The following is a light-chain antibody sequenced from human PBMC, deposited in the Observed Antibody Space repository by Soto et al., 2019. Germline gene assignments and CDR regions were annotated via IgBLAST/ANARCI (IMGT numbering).Light chain of an antibody. V-gene: IGKV3D-15*01. CDR3: QQYNNWPPIT. CDR1: HNISNY. CDR2: DVS. Sequence: IVLTQSPATLSVPPGETATLSCRASHNISNYLIWYQQKPGQAPRLLIYDVSNRATDIPTRFSGSRSGTEFTLTINSLQSEDFAVYFCQQYNNWPPITFGQGTRLEIK. J-gene: IGKJ5*01.